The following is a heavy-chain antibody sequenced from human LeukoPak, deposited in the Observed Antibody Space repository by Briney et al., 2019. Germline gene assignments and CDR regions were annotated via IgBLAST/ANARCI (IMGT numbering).Heavy chain of an antibody. V-gene: IGHV4-39*01. CDR1: GGSISSSSYY. Sequence: TSETLSLTCTVSGGSISSSSYYWGWIRQPPGKRLEWIGSIYYSGSTYYNPSLKSRVTISVDTSKNQFSLKLSSVTAADTAVYYCARLVVGATPGGDWFDPWGQGTLVTVSS. J-gene: IGHJ5*02. CDR3: ARLVVGATPGGDWFDP. D-gene: IGHD1-26*01. CDR2: IYYSGST.